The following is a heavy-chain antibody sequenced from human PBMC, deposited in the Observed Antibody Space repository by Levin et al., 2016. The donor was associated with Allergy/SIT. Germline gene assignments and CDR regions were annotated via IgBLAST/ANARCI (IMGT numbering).Heavy chain of an antibody. V-gene: IGHV3-49*02. Sequence: WIRQPPGKGLEWVGFIRSKAYGGTTEYAASVKGRFTISRDDSKSIAYLQMNSLKTEDTAVYYCTRDGSDYGDYPGDYWGQGTLVTVSS. J-gene: IGHJ4*02. CDR2: IRSKAYGGTT. CDR3: TRDGSDYGDYPGDY. D-gene: IGHD4-17*01.